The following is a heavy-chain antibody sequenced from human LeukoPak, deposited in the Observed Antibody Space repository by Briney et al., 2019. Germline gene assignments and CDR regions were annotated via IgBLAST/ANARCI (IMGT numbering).Heavy chain of an antibody. Sequence: GGSLRLSCAASGFTFSSYSMNWVRQAPGKGLEWVSSISSSSSYIYYADSVKGRFTISRDNAKNSLYLQMNSLRAEDTAVYYCARDAIPVASLDAFDIWGQGTMVTVSS. V-gene: IGHV3-21*01. CDR2: ISSSSSYI. D-gene: IGHD2-2*01. CDR1: GFTFSSYS. J-gene: IGHJ3*02. CDR3: ARDAIPVASLDAFDI.